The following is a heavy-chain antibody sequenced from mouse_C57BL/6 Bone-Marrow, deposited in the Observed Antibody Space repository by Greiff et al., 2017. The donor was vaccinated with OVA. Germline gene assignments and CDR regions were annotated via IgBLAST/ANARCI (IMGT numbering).Heavy chain of an antibody. CDR2: IDPSDSYT. Sequence: QVQLQQPGAELVRPGTSVKLSCKASGYTFTSYWMHWVKQRPGQGLEWIGVIDPSDSYTNYNQKFKGKATLTVDTSSSTAYMQLSSLTSEDSAVYYCARSGYYGSSHFYYFDYWGQGTTLTVSS. V-gene: IGHV1-59*01. D-gene: IGHD1-1*01. CDR3: ARSGYYGSSHFYYFDY. J-gene: IGHJ2*01. CDR1: GYTFTSYW.